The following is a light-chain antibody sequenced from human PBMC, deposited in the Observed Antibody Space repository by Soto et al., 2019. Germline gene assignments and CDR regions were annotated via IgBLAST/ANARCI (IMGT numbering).Light chain of an antibody. CDR3: GADHGSGSNFVYV. Sequence: QSVLTQPPSASASLGASVTLTCTLSSGYSNNKVDWYQQRPGKGPRFVMRVGTGGIVGSKGDGIPDRFSVLGSGLNRYLTIKNIQEEDESDYHCGADHGSGSNFVYVFGGGTQLTVL. V-gene: IGLV9-49*01. CDR2: VGTGGIVG. CDR1: SGYSNNK. J-gene: IGLJ7*01.